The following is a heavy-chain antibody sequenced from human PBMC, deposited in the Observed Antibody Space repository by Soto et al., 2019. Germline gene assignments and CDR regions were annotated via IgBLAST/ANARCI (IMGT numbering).Heavy chain of an antibody. CDR2: INAGNGNT. Sequence: QVQLVQPGAEVKKPGASVKVSCKASGYTFTSYAMHWVRQAPGQRLEWMGWINAGNGNTKYSQKFQGRVTITRDTSASTDYMELSSLRSEYTAVYYCARDRVTMVRYFDYWGQGTLVTVSS. CDR3: ARDRVTMVRYFDY. D-gene: IGHD3-10*01. CDR1: GYTFTSYA. V-gene: IGHV1-3*01. J-gene: IGHJ4*02.